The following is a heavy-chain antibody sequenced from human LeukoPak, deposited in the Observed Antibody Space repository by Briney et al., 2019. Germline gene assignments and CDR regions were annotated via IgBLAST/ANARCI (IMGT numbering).Heavy chain of an antibody. CDR2: ISWNSGSI. Sequence: GGSLRLSCAASGFTFDDYAMHWVRQALGKGLEWVSGISWNSGSIGYADSVKGRFTISRDNAKNSLYLQMNSLRAEDTALYYCAKGVGARILVYFDYWGQGTLVTVSS. V-gene: IGHV3-9*01. CDR1: GFTFDDYA. J-gene: IGHJ4*02. CDR3: AKGVGARILVYFDY. D-gene: IGHD1-26*01.